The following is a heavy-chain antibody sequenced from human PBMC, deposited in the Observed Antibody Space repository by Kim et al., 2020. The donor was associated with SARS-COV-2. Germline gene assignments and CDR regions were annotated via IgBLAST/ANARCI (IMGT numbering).Heavy chain of an antibody. J-gene: IGHJ4*02. CDR1: GGSFSSYA. CDR2: IIAIFGTS. Sequence: SVKVSCKASGGSFSSYAISWVRQAPGQGLEWMGGIIAIFGTSNYAQKFQGRVTSTADESTSTAYMELICLSSEDTAVYYCASEGYWGQGTLDTASS. V-gene: IGHV1-69*13. CDR3: ASEGY.